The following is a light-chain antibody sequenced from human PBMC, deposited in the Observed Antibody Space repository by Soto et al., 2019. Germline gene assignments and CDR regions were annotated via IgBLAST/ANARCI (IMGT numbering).Light chain of an antibody. V-gene: IGKV3-20*01. Sequence: EIVLTQSPDTLSLSPGERATLSCRASQSVSSSYLAWYQQKPGQAPRLLIYGASSRATGIPDRFSGSGSGIDFTLTIRKLEAEDADMYYYHECASCMFGQGTKLEIK. CDR2: GAS. J-gene: IGKJ1*01. CDR1: QSVSSSY. CDR3: HECASCM.